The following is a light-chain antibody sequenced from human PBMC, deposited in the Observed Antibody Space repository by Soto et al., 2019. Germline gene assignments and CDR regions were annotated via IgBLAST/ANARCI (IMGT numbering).Light chain of an antibody. CDR3: QQYGSSIT. J-gene: IGKJ5*01. CDR2: GAS. Sequence: EVVLTQSPVTLSLSPGERATLSCRASQSFRGLLAWYQHKPGQAPRLLIYGASSRATGIPDRFSGSGSGTDFTLTINRLEPEDFAVYYCQQYGSSITFGQGTRLEIK. CDR1: QSFRGL. V-gene: IGKV3-20*01.